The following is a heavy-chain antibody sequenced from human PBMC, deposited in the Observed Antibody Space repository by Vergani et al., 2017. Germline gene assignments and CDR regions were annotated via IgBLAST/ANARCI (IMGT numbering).Heavy chain of an antibody. J-gene: IGHJ6*02. V-gene: IGHV3-48*01. CDR2: ISSSSSTI. Sequence: EVQLVESGGGLVQPGGSLRLSCAASGFTFSSYSMNWVRQAPGKGLEWVSYISSSSSTIYYADSVKGRFTISRDNAKNSLYLQMNSLRAEDTAVYYCARERYCNSTSCYDDYYYYGMDVWGQGTTVTVSS. CDR3: ARERYCNSTSCYDDYYYYGMDV. D-gene: IGHD2-2*01. CDR1: GFTFSSYS.